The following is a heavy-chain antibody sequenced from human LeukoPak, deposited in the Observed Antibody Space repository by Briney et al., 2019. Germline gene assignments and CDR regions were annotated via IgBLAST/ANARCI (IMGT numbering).Heavy chain of an antibody. Sequence: SGTLSLTCAVSGGSISSSNWWIWLRQPPGRGLEWFGEIYHSGGGGTNYNPSLKSRATISIDNAKNQSPLKVRSVTAADTAVYFCARDNPRTTGYSSGSSFDFWGQGTLVTVSS. D-gene: IGHD6-19*01. CDR2: IYHSGGGGT. CDR1: GGSISSSNW. CDR3: ARDNPRTTGYSSGSSFDF. V-gene: IGHV4-4*02. J-gene: IGHJ4*02.